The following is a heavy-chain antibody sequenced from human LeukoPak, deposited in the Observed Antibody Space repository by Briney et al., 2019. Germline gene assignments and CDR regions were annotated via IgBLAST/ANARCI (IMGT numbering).Heavy chain of an antibody. CDR3: ARVGSSGWSEYFQH. V-gene: IGHV4-39*07. CDR2: FYYSGST. J-gene: IGHJ1*01. Sequence: SETLSLTCTVSGGSISTSSFYWGWIRQPPGKGLEWIGSFYYSGSTYYNPSLKSRVTISVDTSKNQFSLKLSSVTAADTAVYYCARVGSSGWSEYFQHWGQGTLVTVSS. D-gene: IGHD6-19*01. CDR1: GGSISTSSFY.